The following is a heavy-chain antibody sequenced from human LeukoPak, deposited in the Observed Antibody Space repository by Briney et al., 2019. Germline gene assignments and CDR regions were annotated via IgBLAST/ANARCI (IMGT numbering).Heavy chain of an antibody. D-gene: IGHD6-13*01. J-gene: IGHJ4*02. CDR1: GFTFSSYA. CDR3: AKARLRYLAAAGTNLLDY. CDR2: ISGSGGST. V-gene: IGHV3-23*01. Sequence: GGSLRLSCAASGFTFSSYAMSWVRQAPGKGLEWVSAISGSGGSTYYADSVKGRFTISRDNSKNTLYLQMNSLRAEDTAVYYCAKARLRYLAAAGTNLLDYWGQGTLVTVSS.